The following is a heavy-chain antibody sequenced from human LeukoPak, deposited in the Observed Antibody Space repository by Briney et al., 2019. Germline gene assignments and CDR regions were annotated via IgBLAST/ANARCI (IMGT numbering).Heavy chain of an antibody. J-gene: IGHJ6*03. Sequence: GASVKVSCKASGYTFTGYYTHWVRQAPGQGLEWMGRINPNSGGTNYAQKFQGRVTMTRDTSISTAYMELSRLRSDDTAVYYCARSYGDYGNHYYYMDVWGKGTTVTVSS. CDR1: GYTFTGYY. D-gene: IGHD4-17*01. CDR3: ARSYGDYGNHYYYMDV. V-gene: IGHV1-2*06. CDR2: INPNSGGT.